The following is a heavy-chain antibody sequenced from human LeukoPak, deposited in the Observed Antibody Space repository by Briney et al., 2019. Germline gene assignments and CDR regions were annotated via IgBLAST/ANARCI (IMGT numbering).Heavy chain of an antibody. CDR3: ARAGDDDCSSTSCYVYGGGY. Sequence: GSSVKASCKASGGTFSSYAISWVRQAPGQGLEWMGGIIPIFGTANYAQKFQGRVTITADESTSTAYMELSSLRSEDTAVYYCARAGDDDCSSTSCYVYGGGYWGQGTLVTVSS. D-gene: IGHD2-2*01. V-gene: IGHV1-69*01. CDR1: GGTFSSYA. CDR2: IIPIFGTA. J-gene: IGHJ4*02.